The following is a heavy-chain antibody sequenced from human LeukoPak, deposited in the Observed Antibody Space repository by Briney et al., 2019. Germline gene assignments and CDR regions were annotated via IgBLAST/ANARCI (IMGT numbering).Heavy chain of an antibody. D-gene: IGHD3-22*01. CDR3: ARRAGDYSHPYDY. V-gene: IGHV3-48*03. J-gene: IGHJ4*02. CDR1: GFTFSNYE. Sequence: GGSLRLSCAASGFTFSNYEMNWVRQAPGKGLEWISYISSTGTTIYYADSVKGRFTVSRDNSKNTFHLQMNSLRAEDTAVYYCARRAGDYSHPYDYWGQGTLVTVSS. CDR2: ISSTGTTI.